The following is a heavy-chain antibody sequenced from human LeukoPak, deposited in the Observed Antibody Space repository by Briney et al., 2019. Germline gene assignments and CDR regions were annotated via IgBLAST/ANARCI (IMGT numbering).Heavy chain of an antibody. CDR3: ARALNHYGAFDI. V-gene: IGHV3-66*01. D-gene: IGHD4-17*01. CDR2: IYSGGST. Sequence: PSGTLSLTCTVSGGSISSSNWWSWVRQAPGKGLEWVSVIYSGGSTYYADSVKGRFTISRDNSKNTLYLQMNSLRAEDTAVYYCARALNHYGAFDIWGQGTMVTVSS. CDR1: GGSISSSNW. J-gene: IGHJ3*02.